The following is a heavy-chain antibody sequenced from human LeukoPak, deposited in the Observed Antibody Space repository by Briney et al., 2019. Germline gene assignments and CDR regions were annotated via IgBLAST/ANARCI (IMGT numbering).Heavy chain of an antibody. D-gene: IGHD6-19*01. V-gene: IGHV4-4*07. CDR3: ARDFHSSGWYPDY. J-gene: IGHJ4*02. Sequence: SETLSLTCTVSGGSISRYYWSWIRQPAGKGLEWIGRIYTSGSTNYNPSLKSRVTMSVDTSKNQFSLKLSSVTAADTAVYYCARDFHSSGWYPDYWGQGTLVTVSS. CDR2: IYTSGST. CDR1: GGSISRYY.